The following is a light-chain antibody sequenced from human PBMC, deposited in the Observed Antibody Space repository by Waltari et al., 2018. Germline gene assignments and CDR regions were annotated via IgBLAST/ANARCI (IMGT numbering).Light chain of an antibody. V-gene: IGLV6-57*02. J-gene: IGLJ2*01. CDR1: SGSIPSNY. Sequence: NFMLTQPHSVSESPGKTVTISCTGSSGSIPSNYVQWYQQRPGSAPTTVIYEDNQRPSGVPDRFSGSIDSSSNSASLTISRLKTEDEADYYCQSYDSSNVVFGGGTKLTVL. CDR2: EDN. CDR3: QSYDSSNVV.